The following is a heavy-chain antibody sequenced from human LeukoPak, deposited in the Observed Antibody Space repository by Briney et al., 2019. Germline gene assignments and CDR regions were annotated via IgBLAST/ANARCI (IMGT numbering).Heavy chain of an antibody. CDR3: ARGHGYGGIYGMDV. V-gene: IGHV1-69*13. CDR1: GGTFSSYA. CDR2: IIPIFGTA. D-gene: IGHD4-23*01. Sequence: AASVKVSCTASGGTFSSYAISWVRQAPGQGLEWMGGIIPIFGTANYAQKFQGRVTITADESTSTAYMELSSLRSEDTAVYYCARGHGYGGIYGMDVWGQGTTVTVSS. J-gene: IGHJ6*02.